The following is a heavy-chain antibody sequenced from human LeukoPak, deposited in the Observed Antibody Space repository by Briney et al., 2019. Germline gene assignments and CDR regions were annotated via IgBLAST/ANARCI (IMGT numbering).Heavy chain of an antibody. D-gene: IGHD6-13*01. V-gene: IGHV1-2*02. CDR1: GYTFTGYY. Sequence: AASVKVSCKTSGYTFTGYYIHWVRQAPGQGLEWMGWIDPNSGGTNYAQEFQGRVTMTRDTSISTAYMELSRLTSADTAVYRCATPSSSSWYGFDPWGQGTLVTVSS. CDR3: ATPSSSSWYGFDP. J-gene: IGHJ5*02. CDR2: IDPNSGGT.